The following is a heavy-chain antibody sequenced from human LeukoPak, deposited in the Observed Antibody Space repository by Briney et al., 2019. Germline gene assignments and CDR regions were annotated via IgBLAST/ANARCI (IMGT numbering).Heavy chain of an antibody. D-gene: IGHD6-19*01. J-gene: IGHJ5*02. Sequence: SEALSLTRAVSGYSISNGYYWGWIRHPPGQGLGWIGSIYHSGTTYYNPSLKSRVAKSVDTSKNQFSLKLSSVTAADTALYYCARNPHISVAGNDCVFWFDTWGQGNLVTVSS. CDR3: ARNPHISVAGNDCVFWFDT. V-gene: IGHV4-38-2*01. CDR2: IYHSGTT. CDR1: GYSISNGYY.